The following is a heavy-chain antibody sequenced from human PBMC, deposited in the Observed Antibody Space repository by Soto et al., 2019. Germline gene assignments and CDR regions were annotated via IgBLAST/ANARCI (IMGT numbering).Heavy chain of an antibody. J-gene: IGHJ6*02. D-gene: IGHD3-3*01. CDR1: GFTFSSSS. V-gene: IGHV3-21*01. Sequence: EVQLVESGGGLVKPGGSLRLSCAASGFTFSSSSMNWVRQAPGKGLEWVSSISSSSSYIYYADSVKGRFTISRDNAKNSLYLQMTSLRAEDTAVYYCASPTARFRCGYSYYYYGMDVWGQGTTVTVSS. CDR3: ASPTARFRCGYSYYYYGMDV. CDR2: ISSSSSYI.